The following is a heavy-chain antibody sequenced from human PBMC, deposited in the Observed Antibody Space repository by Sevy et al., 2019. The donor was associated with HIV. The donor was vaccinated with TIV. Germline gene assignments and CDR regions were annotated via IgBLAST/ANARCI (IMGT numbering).Heavy chain of an antibody. D-gene: IGHD1-7*01. Sequence: GGSLRLSCAASGFTFSDYGMHWVRQAPGMGLEWVAVIWSDGSNKYYGDSVKGRFTISRDSSKNTLFLQMNSLRVDDTAVYYCAREERSGTTTSFDYWGQGALVTVSS. CDR2: IWSDGSNK. J-gene: IGHJ4*02. V-gene: IGHV3-33*01. CDR3: AREERSGTTTSFDY. CDR1: GFTFSDYG.